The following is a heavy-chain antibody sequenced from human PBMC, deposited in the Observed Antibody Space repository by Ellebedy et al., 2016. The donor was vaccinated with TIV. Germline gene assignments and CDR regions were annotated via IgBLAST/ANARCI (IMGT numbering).Heavy chain of an antibody. CDR2: IKSKTDGGTT. D-gene: IGHD2-21*02. CDR1: GFTFSSYW. CDR3: ARDRTGLLAFDI. Sequence: GGSLRLSCAASGFTFSSYWMSWVRQAPGKGLEWVGRIKSKTDGGTTDYAAPVKGRFTISRDDSKNTLYLQMNSLRAEDTAVYYCARDRTGLLAFDIWGQGTMVTVSS. J-gene: IGHJ3*02. V-gene: IGHV3-15*01.